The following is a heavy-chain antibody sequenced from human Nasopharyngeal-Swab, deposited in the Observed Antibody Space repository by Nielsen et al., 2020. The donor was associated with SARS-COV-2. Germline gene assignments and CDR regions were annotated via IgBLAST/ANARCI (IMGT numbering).Heavy chain of an antibody. CDR3: ARDQTVGAYDY. CDR1: GFTFSSYS. V-gene: IGHV4-38-2*02. CDR2: IYHSGST. J-gene: IGHJ4*02. Sequence: ESLKISCAASGFTFSSYSMNWIRQPPGKGLEWIGSIYHSGSTYYNPSLKSRVTISVDTSKNQFSLKLSSVTAADTAVYYCARDQTVGAYDYWGQGTLVTVSS. D-gene: IGHD1-26*01.